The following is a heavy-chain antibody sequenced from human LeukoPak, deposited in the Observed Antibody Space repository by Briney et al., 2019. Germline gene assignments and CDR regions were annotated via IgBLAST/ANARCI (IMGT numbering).Heavy chain of an antibody. CDR2: MNPNSGDT. J-gene: IGHJ3*02. V-gene: IGHV1-8*01. D-gene: IGHD2-2*01. Sequence: ASVKVSCKASGYPFSSYDINWVRQATGQGPKWMGWMNPNSGDTGYAQKFQGRVTMTRDTSISTAYMDLSSLRSEDTAVYYCARGTIYCSRTTCQDAFDIWGQGTMVTVSS. CDR3: ARGTIYCSRTTCQDAFDI. CDR1: GYPFSSYD.